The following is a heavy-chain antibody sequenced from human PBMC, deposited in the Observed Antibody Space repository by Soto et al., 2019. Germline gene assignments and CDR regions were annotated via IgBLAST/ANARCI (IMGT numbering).Heavy chain of an antibody. D-gene: IGHD3-10*01. CDR2: INHSGST. CDR3: ARGHVVREDYYYGMDV. Sequence: TTETLCTKSDVNSVSVRGSYLSGIRQPPGKGLEWIGEINHSGSTNYNPSLKSRVTISVDTSKNQFSLKLSSVTAADTAVYYCARGHVVREDYYYGMDVWCQGPTVS. V-gene: IGHV4-34*01. CDR1: SVSVRGSY. J-gene: IGHJ6*02.